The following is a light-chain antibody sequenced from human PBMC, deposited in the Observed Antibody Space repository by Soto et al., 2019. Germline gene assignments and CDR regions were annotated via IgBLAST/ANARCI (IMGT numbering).Light chain of an antibody. V-gene: IGKV3-20*01. CDR1: QSVSSSY. Sequence: EIVLTQSPGTLSLSPGERATLSCRASQSVSSSYLAWYQQKPGQAPRLLIYAASSRATGIPDRFSGSGSGTDFTITISRLEPEDFALYYCQQYGTSPPETFGQGTKVEIK. CDR3: QQYGTSPPET. CDR2: AAS. J-gene: IGKJ1*01.